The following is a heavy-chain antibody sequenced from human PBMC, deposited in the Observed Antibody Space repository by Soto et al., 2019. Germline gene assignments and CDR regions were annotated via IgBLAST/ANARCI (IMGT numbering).Heavy chain of an antibody. CDR2: ISYDGSNK. V-gene: IGHV3-30*18. Sequence: QVQLVESGGGVVQPGRSLRLSCAASGFAFSTYGMHWVRQAPGKGLEWVAVISYDGSNKYYADSVKCRFSISRDNSKNTLYLQMNTLRAEDTAVYYCSKIGSDPGGYWGQGTLVTVSS. CDR3: SKIGSDPGGY. D-gene: IGHD3-16*01. CDR1: GFAFSTYG. J-gene: IGHJ4*02.